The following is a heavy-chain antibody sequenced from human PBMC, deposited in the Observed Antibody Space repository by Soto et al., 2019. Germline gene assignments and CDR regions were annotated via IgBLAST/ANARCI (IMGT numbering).Heavy chain of an antibody. CDR1: GFTFTSSA. V-gene: IGHV1-58*01. D-gene: IGHD3-22*01. J-gene: IGHJ6*02. CDR2: IVVGSGNT. CDR3: AADGAYYYDSSGYPGDYGMDV. Sequence: SVKVSCKASGFTFTSSAVQWVRQARGQRLEWIGWIVVGSGNTNYAQKFQERVTITRDMSTSTAYMELSSLRSEDTAVYYCAADGAYYYDSSGYPGDYGMDVWGQGTTVTVS.